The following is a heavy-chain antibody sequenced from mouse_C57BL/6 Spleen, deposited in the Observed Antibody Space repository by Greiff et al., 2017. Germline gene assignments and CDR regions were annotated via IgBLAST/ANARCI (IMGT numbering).Heavy chain of an antibody. CDR2: IYPRSGNT. V-gene: IGHV1-81*01. Sequence: VQLQQSGAELARPGASVKLSCKASGYTFTSYGISWVKQRPGQGLEWIGEIYPRSGNTYYNEKFKGKATLTADKSSSTAYMELRSLTSEDSAVYFCAREGGTVVDPYYAMDYWGQGTSVTVSS. CDR1: GYTFTSYG. J-gene: IGHJ4*01. CDR3: AREGGTVVDPYYAMDY. D-gene: IGHD1-1*01.